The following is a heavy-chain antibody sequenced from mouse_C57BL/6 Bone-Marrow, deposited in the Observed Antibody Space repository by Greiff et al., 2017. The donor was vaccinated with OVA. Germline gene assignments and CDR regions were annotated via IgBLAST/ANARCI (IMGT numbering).Heavy chain of an antibody. CDR2: INTNNGGH. J-gene: IGHJ1*03. D-gene: IGHD1-1*01. V-gene: IGHV1-22*01. Sequence: VQLKQSGPELVKPGASVKMSCKASGFTFTDYNMHWVKQTHGKSLEWLGYINTNNGGHSYNQKFKGKATLTVNKSSSTAYMELRSLTSEDSAVYYCARMRYYGSSSSYWYFDVWGTGTTVTVSS. CDR3: ARMRYYGSSSSYWYFDV. CDR1: GFTFTDYN.